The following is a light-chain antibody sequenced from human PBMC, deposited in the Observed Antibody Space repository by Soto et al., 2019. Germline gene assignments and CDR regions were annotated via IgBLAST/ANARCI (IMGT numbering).Light chain of an antibody. CDR1: SSDVDDYNY. Sequence: QSALTQPASVSGSPGQSITISCTGTSSDVDDYNYVSWYQQHPGKAPKLIISDVSSRPSGISNRFSGSKSGNTASLTISGLQAEDEADYYCSSYPSTNAVALFGAGTKVTVL. CDR3: SSYPSTNAVAL. V-gene: IGLV2-14*03. CDR2: DVS. J-gene: IGLJ2*01.